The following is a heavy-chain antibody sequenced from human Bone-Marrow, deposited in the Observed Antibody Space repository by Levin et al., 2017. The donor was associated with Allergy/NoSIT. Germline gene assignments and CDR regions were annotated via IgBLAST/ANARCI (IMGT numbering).Heavy chain of an antibody. Sequence: GGSLRLSCAASRFTFSSYWMSWVRQAPGKGLEWVATIKHDGSDKFYVGSMKGRFTISRDNAKNSLYLQMSSLRVEDTAVYYCAGFGTMETPYDGMDVWGQGTTVTVSS. CDR2: IKHDGSDK. D-gene: IGHD4-23*01. J-gene: IGHJ6*02. CDR1: RFTFSSYW. V-gene: IGHV3-7*01. CDR3: AGFGTMETPYDGMDV.